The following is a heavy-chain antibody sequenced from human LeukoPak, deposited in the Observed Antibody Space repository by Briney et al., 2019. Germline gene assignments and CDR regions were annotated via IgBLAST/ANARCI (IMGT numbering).Heavy chain of an antibody. D-gene: IGHD2-2*01. V-gene: IGHV1-69*04. CDR3: ARDDVVVPADARTTSYYYHGMDV. CDR2: IIPILGIA. J-gene: IGHJ6*02. CDR1: GGTFSSYA. Sequence: SVKVSCKASGGTFSSYAISWVRQAPGQGLEWMGRIIPILGIANYAQKFQGRVTITADKSTSTAYMELSSLRSEDTAVYYCARDDVVVPADARTTSYYYHGMDVWGQGTTVTVSS.